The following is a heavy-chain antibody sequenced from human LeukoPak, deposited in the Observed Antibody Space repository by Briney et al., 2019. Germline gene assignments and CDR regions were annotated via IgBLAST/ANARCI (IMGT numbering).Heavy chain of an antibody. CDR1: GFTFSSHS. Sequence: GGSLRLSCAASGFTFSSHSMNWVRQAPGKGLEWVSYISSSSSTIYYADSVKGRFTISRDNAKNSLYPQMNSLRAEDTAVYYCARGAYYYEDWGQGTLVTVSS. V-gene: IGHV3-48*01. CDR2: ISSSSSTI. CDR3: ARGAYYYED. J-gene: IGHJ4*02. D-gene: IGHD3-22*01.